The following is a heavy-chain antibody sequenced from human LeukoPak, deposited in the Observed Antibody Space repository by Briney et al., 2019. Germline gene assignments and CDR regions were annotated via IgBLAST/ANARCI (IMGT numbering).Heavy chain of an antibody. CDR1: GDSFSSNSAA. Sequence: SQTLSLTCAISGDSFSSNSAAWNWIRQSPSRGLEWLGRTYYRSKWYNDYAVSVKSRITINPDTSKNQFSLQLNSVTPEDTAVYYCARDRPGYSSSWYSSFYMDVWGKGTTVTISS. D-gene: IGHD6-13*01. CDR2: TYYRSKWYN. V-gene: IGHV6-1*01. CDR3: ARDRPGYSSSWYSSFYMDV. J-gene: IGHJ6*03.